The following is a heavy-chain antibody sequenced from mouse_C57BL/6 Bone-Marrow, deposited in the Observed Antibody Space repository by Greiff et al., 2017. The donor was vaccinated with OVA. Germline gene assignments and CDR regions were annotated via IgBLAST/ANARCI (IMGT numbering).Heavy chain of an antibody. CDR2: INPRSGYT. V-gene: IGHV1-7*01. CDR1: GYTFTSYW. CDR3: ASIYYAYDGPGGVLMDY. D-gene: IGHD2-2*01. Sequence: SWSELAQPGASVTLSCKASGYTFTSYWMHWVKQRPGQGLEWIGYINPRSGYTKYNQKFKDKATLTADKSSSTAYMQLSSLTYDDSAVYYCASIYYAYDGPGGVLMDYWGQGTSVTVSS. J-gene: IGHJ4*01.